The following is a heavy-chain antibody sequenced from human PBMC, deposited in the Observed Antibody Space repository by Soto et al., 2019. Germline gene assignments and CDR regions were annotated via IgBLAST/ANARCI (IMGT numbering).Heavy chain of an antibody. CDR2: IWYDGSNK. J-gene: IGHJ6*02. D-gene: IGHD3-22*01. V-gene: IGHV3-33*01. CDR1: GFTFSSYG. CDR3: ARGSYYDSSGYYRDV. Sequence: QVQLVESGGGVVQPGRSLRLSCAASGFTFSSYGMHWVRQAPGKGLEWVAVIWYDGSNKYYADSVKGRFTISRDNSKNTLYLQMNSLRAEHTAVYYCARGSYYDSSGYYRDVWGQGTTVTVSS.